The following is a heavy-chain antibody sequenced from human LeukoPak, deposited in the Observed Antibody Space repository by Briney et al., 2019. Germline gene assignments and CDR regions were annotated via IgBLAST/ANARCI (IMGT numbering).Heavy chain of an antibody. V-gene: IGHV3-7*01. CDR3: ARWRGSTSERSDY. J-gene: IGHJ4*02. CDR1: GFTFSDYW. CDR2: IKQDGSAK. D-gene: IGHD2-2*01. Sequence: PGGSLRLSCTASGFTFSDYWMTWVRQPPGKGLEGVANIKQDGSAKYYVDSVKGRFTISRDNAKNSLYLQMDSLRVEDTATYYCARWRGSTSERSDYWGQGTLVTVSS.